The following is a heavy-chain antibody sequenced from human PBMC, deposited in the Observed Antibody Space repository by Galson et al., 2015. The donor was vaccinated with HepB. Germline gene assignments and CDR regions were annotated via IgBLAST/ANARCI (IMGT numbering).Heavy chain of an antibody. D-gene: IGHD2-15*01. CDR3: AKDGIMVANNPYHFHY. Sequence: SLRLSCAASGFSFTRYAMTWVRQAPGKGLEWVSSITSSGGNSYYTDSVKGRFTVSRDNSKKTLLLQLNSLRAEDTAMYFCAKDGIMVANNPYHFHYWGQGTRVTVSS. V-gene: IGHV3-23*01. J-gene: IGHJ4*02. CDR2: ITSSGGNS. CDR1: GFSFTRYA.